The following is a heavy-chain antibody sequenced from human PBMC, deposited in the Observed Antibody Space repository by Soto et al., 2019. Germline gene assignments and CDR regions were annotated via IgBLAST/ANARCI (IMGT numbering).Heavy chain of an antibody. D-gene: IGHD2-2*01. CDR3: ARGGCSSTSCYYYYYYGMDV. V-gene: IGHV4-30-2*01. J-gene: IGHJ6*02. CDR1: GGSISSGGYS. Sequence: PSETLSLTCAVSGGSISSGGYSWSWIRQPPGKGLERIGYIYHSGSTYYNPSLKSRVTISVDRSKNQFSLKLSSVTAADTAVYYCARGGCSSTSCYYYYYYGMDVWGQGTTVTVSS. CDR2: IYHSGST.